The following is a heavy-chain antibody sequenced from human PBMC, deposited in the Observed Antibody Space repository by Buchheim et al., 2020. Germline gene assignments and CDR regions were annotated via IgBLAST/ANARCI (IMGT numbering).Heavy chain of an antibody. CDR2: ISSSSGTI. CDR1: GFTFSSYS. Sequence: EVQLVESGGGLVQPGGSLRLSCAASGFTFSSYSMNWVRQAPGKGLEWVSYISSSSGTIYYADSVKGRFTISRDNAKNSLYLQMNSLRAEDTAVYYCARELQSSSFFDYYYGMDVWGQGTT. V-gene: IGHV3-48*04. CDR3: ARELQSSSFFDYYYGMDV. D-gene: IGHD6-6*01. J-gene: IGHJ6*02.